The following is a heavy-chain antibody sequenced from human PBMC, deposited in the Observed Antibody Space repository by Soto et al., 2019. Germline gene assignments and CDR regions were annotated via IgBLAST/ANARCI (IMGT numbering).Heavy chain of an antibody. Sequence: GGSLRLSCAASGFTFSSYAMSWVRQAPGKGLEWVSAISGSGGSTYYADSVKGRFTISRDNSKNTLYLQMNSLRAEDTAVYYCAKEGASLWFGELLVGDYYYGMDVWGQGTKVTVSS. V-gene: IGHV3-23*01. J-gene: IGHJ6*02. D-gene: IGHD3-10*01. CDR2: ISGSGGST. CDR3: AKEGASLWFGELLVGDYYYGMDV. CDR1: GFTFSSYA.